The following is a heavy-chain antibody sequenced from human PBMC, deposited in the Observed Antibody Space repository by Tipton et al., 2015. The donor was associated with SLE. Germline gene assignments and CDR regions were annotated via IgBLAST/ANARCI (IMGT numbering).Heavy chain of an antibody. D-gene: IGHD1-1*01. V-gene: IGHV4-39*07. J-gene: IGHJ5*01. CDR1: GVSITTSSYQ. CDR2: IYYSGAT. CDR3: ATGHFDF. Sequence: TLSLTCTVSGVSITTSSYQWAWIRQSPGKGLEWIGSIYYSGATYYNPSLTSRVTLSIDSSKNQFSLRLKSVTAADTAVYYCATGHFDFWGQGRLVTVSS.